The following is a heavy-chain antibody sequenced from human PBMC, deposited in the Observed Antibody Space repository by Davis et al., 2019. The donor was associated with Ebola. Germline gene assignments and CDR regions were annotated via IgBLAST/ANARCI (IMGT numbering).Heavy chain of an antibody. CDR1: GGTFSSYA. D-gene: IGHD2-2*01. CDR3: ARKYCSSTSCYAGMNYYYGMDV. V-gene: IGHV1-69*13. J-gene: IGHJ6*02. Sequence: SVKVSCKASGGTFSSYAISWVRQAPGQGLEWMGGIIPIFGTANYAQKFQGRVTITADESTSTAYMELSSLRSEDTAVYYCARKYCSSTSCYAGMNYYYGMDVWGQGTTVTVSS. CDR2: IIPIFGTA.